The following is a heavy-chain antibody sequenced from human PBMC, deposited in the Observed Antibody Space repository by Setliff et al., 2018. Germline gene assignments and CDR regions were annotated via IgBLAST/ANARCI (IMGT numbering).Heavy chain of an antibody. CDR2: INPISGGA. J-gene: IGHJ4*02. Sequence: ASVKVSCKASGYIFAGYYMHWVRQTPGQGLEWMGWINPISGGANYAPKFQGRVTVTRDTSVTTAYMDLTRLTSDDTAVYYCARGGSIYDHVWGSYRFVDSWGQGTLVTVSS. D-gene: IGHD3-16*02. CDR1: GYIFAGYY. CDR3: ARGGSIYDHVWGSYRFVDS. V-gene: IGHV1-2*02.